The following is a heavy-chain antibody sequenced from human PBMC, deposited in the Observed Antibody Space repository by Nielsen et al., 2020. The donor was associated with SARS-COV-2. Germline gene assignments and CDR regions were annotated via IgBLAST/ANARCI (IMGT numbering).Heavy chain of an antibody. CDR3: ARDGSGSYSKERWFDP. J-gene: IGHJ5*02. Sequence: GESLKISCAASGFTFSSYWMSWVRQAPGKGLEWVANIKQDGSEKYYVDSVKGRFTISRDNAKNSLYLQMNSLRAEDTAVYYCARDGSGSYSKERWFDPWGQGTLVTVSS. CDR2: IKQDGSEK. CDR1: GFTFSSYW. D-gene: IGHD1-26*01. V-gene: IGHV3-7*01.